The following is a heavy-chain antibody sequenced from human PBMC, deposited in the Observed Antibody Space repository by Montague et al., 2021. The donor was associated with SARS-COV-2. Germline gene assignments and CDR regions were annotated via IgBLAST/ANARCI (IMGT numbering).Heavy chain of an antibody. J-gene: IGHJ4*02. D-gene: IGHD6-13*01. Sequence: LSCAASGFTFSSYGMHWVRQAPGKGLEWVAVKWYDGSNKYYADSVKGRFTISRDNSKNTLYLQMNSLRAEDTAVFYCARDRVRAAAGTRYYFDYWGQGTLVTVSS. CDR3: ARDRVRAAAGTRYYFDY. V-gene: IGHV3-33*01. CDR2: KWYDGSNK. CDR1: GFTFSSYG.